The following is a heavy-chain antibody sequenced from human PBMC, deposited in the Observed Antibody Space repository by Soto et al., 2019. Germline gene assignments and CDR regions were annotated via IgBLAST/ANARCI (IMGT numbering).Heavy chain of an antibody. V-gene: IGHV3-66*02. J-gene: IGHJ4*02. D-gene: IGHD3-10*01. Sequence: GGSLRLSCAASGFTVSSNYMSWVRQAPGKGLEWVSVIYSGGSTYYADSVKGRFTISRDNSKNTLYLQMNSLRAEDTAVYYCARDFTYYYASPESFDFWGQGTLVTVSS. CDR2: IYSGGST. CDR1: GFTVSSNY. CDR3: ARDFTYYYASPESFDF.